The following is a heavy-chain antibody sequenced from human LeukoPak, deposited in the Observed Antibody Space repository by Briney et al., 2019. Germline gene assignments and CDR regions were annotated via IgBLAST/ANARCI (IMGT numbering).Heavy chain of an antibody. V-gene: IGHV4-39*01. J-gene: IGHJ4*02. Sequence: SETLSLTCTVSGGSISSSSYYWGWIRQPPGKGLEWIGSIYYSGSTYYNPSLKSRVTISVDTSKNQFSLKLSSVTAADTAVYYCARGVKKPNYFDYWGQGTLVTVSS. CDR3: ARGVKKPNYFDY. CDR1: GGSISSSSYY. D-gene: IGHD3-22*01. CDR2: IYYSGST.